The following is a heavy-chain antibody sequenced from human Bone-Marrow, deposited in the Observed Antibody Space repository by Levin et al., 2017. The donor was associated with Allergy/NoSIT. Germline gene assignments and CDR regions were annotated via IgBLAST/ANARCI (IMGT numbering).Heavy chain of an antibody. V-gene: IGHV3-30-3*01. CDR1: GFTFSSYA. J-gene: IGHJ6*02. CDR2: ISYDGSNK. CDR3: ARDLVRGNYYYYYGMDV. D-gene: IGHD3-10*01. Sequence: PGGSLRLSCAASGFTFSSYAMHWVRQAPGKGLEWVAVISYDGSNKYYADSVKGRFTISRDNSKNTLYLQMNSLRAEDTAVYYCARDLVRGNYYYYYGMDVWGQGTTVTVSS.